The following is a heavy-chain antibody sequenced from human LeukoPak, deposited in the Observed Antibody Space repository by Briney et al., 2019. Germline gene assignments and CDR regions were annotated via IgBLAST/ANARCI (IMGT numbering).Heavy chain of an antibody. Sequence: SETLSLTCTVSGGSISSGGYYWSWIRQHPGKGLEWIGYSYYSGSTYYNPSLKSRVTISVDTSKNQFSLKLSSVTAADTAVYYCARVPCSGGSCYWAFDIWGQGTMVTVSS. CDR1: GGSISSGGYY. CDR3: ARVPCSGGSCYWAFDI. CDR2: SYYSGST. J-gene: IGHJ3*02. V-gene: IGHV4-31*03. D-gene: IGHD2-15*01.